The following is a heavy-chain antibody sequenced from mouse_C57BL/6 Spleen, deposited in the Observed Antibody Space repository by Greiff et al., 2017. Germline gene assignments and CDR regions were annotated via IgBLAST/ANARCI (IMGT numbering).Heavy chain of an antibody. J-gene: IGHJ1*03. V-gene: IGHV1-75*01. CDR1: GYTFTDYY. CDR2: IFPGSGST. D-gene: IGHD4-1*02. Sequence: QVQLQQSGPELVKPGASVKISCKASGYTFTDYYINWVKQRPGQGLEWIGWIFPGSGSTYYNEKFKGKATLTVDKSSSTAYMLLSSLTSEDSAVYFCARGQLGREGYWYFDVWGTGTTVTVSS. CDR3: ARGQLGREGYWYFDV.